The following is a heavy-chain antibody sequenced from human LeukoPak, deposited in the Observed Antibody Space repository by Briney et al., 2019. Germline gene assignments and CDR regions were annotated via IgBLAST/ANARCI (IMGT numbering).Heavy chain of an antibody. V-gene: IGHV3-11*04. CDR2: ISSSGSTI. J-gene: IGHJ4*02. D-gene: IGHD3-9*01. CDR3: AKEDPGLLRYFDLVSRSDY. CDR1: GFTFSDYY. Sequence: PGGSLRLSCAASGFTFSDYYMSWIRQAPGEGLEWVSYISSSGSTIYYADSVKGRFTISRDNAKNSLYLQMNSLRAEDTAVYYCAKEDPGLLRYFDLVSRSDYWGQGTLVTVSS.